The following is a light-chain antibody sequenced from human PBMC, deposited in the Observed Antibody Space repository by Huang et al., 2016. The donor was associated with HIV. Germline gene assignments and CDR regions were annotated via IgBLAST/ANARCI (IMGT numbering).Light chain of an antibody. CDR2: GAS. J-gene: IGKJ1*01. CDR1: QSVASN. V-gene: IGKV3-20*01. CDR3: QQYGTSWA. Sequence: ESVLTQSPGTLSLSPGERATLSCRASQSVASNLAWYQHKPGQAPRLLIYGASSRATGIPDRFSGSGSETDFTLTINRREPEDFAVYYCQQYGTSWAFGQGTKVEI.